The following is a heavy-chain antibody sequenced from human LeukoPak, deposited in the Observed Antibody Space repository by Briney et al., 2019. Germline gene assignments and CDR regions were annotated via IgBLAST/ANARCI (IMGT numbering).Heavy chain of an antibody. V-gene: IGHV3-33*01. CDR3: ARDPGVTTYYFDS. CDR1: GFTFSSYG. D-gene: IGHD4-17*01. CDR2: IWYDGTNK. J-gene: IGHJ4*02. Sequence: GRSLRLSCAASGFTFSSYGMHWVRQAPGKGLEWVAVIWYDGTNKYYADSVKGRFTISRDNSKNTLYLQMNSLRAEDTAVYFCARDPGVTTYYFDSWGQGTLVTVSS.